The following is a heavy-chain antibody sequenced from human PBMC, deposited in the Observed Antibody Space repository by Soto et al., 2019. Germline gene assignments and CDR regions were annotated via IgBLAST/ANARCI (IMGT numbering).Heavy chain of an antibody. V-gene: IGHV1-18*01. CDR2: ISAYNGNT. D-gene: IGHD1-26*01. CDR3: WRTVFSAPPPYDY. J-gene: IGHJ4*02. Sequence: ASVKVSCKPSGYTFPSYGISWVGQAPGQGLEWMGWISAYNGNTNYAQKLQGRVTMTTNTSTSTAYIELRSLRSDDTAVYYCWRTVFSAPPPYDYWGQGTLVTVSS. CDR1: GYTFPSYG.